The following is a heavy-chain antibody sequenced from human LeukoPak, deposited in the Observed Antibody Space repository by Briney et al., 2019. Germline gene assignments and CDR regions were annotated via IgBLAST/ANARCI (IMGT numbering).Heavy chain of an antibody. CDR3: ARAGTALLYYFDY. J-gene: IGHJ4*02. CDR1: GYTFISYG. V-gene: IGHV1-18*01. D-gene: IGHD5-18*01. CDR2: ISAYNGNT. Sequence: GASVKVSCTTSGYTFISYGISWVRQAPGQGLEWMGWISAYNGNTNYAQKFQGRVTMTTDTSTSTAYMDLRSLRSDDTAVYYCARAGTALLYYFDYWGQGTLVTVSS.